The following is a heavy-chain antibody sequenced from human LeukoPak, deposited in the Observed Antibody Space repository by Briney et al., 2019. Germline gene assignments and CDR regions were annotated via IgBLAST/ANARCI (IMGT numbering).Heavy chain of an antibody. V-gene: IGHV3-21*01. Sequence: GGSLRLSCAASGFTFSSYSMNWVRQAPGKGLEWVSSISSSSSYIYYADSVKGRFTISRDNAKNSLYLQMNSLRAEDTAVYYCARDYSSGWYSGIYYFDYWGQGTLVTVSS. CDR3: ARDYSSGWYSGIYYFDY. CDR2: ISSSSSYI. D-gene: IGHD6-19*01. CDR1: GFTFSSYS. J-gene: IGHJ4*02.